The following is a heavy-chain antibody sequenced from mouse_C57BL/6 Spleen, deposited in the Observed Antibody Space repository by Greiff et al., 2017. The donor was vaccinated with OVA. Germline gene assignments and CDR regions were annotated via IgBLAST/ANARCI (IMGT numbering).Heavy chain of an antibody. CDR1: GYTFTSYW. CDR2: IDPSDSYT. D-gene: IGHD2-1*01. V-gene: IGHV1-69*01. Sequence: VQLQQPGAELVMPGASVKLSCKASGYTFTSYWMHWVKQRPGQGLEWIGEIDPSDSYTNYNQKFKGKSTLTVDKSSSTAYMQLSSLTSEDSAVYYCARGGGNYGAYWGQGTLVTVSA. J-gene: IGHJ3*01. CDR3: ARGGGNYGAY.